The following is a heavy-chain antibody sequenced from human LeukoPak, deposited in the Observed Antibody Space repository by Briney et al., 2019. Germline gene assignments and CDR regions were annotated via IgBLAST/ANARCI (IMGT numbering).Heavy chain of an antibody. D-gene: IGHD6-6*01. J-gene: IGHJ4*02. V-gene: IGHV3-23*01. Sequence: GGSLRLSCAASGFTFSSYAMSWVRQAPGKGLEWVSAISGSGGSTYYADSVKGRFTTSRDNSKNTLYLQMNSLRVEDTAVYYGAKKVFASPPSDWGQGTLVTVSS. CDR3: AKKVFASPPSD. CDR2: ISGSGGST. CDR1: GFTFSSYA.